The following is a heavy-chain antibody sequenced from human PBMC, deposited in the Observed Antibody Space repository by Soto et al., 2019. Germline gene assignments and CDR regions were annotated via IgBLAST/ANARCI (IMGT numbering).Heavy chain of an antibody. CDR1: GFTFSTYS. CDR3: ARSPDSGSYYRWYFDY. V-gene: IGHV3-33*01. D-gene: IGHD1-26*01. Sequence: QVQLVESGGGVVQPGRSLRLSCAASGFTFSTYSMHWVRQAPGKGLEWVAVRWYDGSNKYYADSVKGRFTISRDNSKNMLYLQMNRLRAEDTAVYYCARSPDSGSYYRWYFDYWGQGTLVTVSS. J-gene: IGHJ4*02. CDR2: RWYDGSNK.